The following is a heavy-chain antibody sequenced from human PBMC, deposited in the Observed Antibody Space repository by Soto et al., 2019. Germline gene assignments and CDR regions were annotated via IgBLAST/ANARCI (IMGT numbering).Heavy chain of an antibody. CDR2: IKQDGSNK. D-gene: IGHD3-10*01. CDR1: GIAFSSYW. V-gene: IGHV3-7*01. Sequence: LSCAASGIAFSSYWMTWVRQAPGKGLEWVANIKQDGSNKYYADSVKGRFTISRDNSKNTLYLQMNSLRAEDTAVYYCAKYGSGSSFDYWGQGTLVTVSS. J-gene: IGHJ4*02. CDR3: AKYGSGSSFDY.